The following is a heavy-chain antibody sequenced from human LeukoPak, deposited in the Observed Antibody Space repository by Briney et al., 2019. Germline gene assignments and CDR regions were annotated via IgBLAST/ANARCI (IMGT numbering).Heavy chain of an antibody. CDR1: GFTFSSYW. Sequence: GGSLRLSCAASGFTFSSYWMHWVRQAPGKGLVWVSRSNSDGSSTAYADSVKGRFTISRDNAKNTLYLQMNSLRAEDTAVYYCASGSYVDAFDIWGQGTMVTVSS. V-gene: IGHV3-74*01. CDR3: ASGSYVDAFDI. CDR2: SNSDGSST. D-gene: IGHD1-26*01. J-gene: IGHJ3*02.